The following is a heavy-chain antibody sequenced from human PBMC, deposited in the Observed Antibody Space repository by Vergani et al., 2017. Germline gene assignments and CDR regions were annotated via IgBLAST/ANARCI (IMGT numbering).Heavy chain of an antibody. D-gene: IGHD3-22*01. Sequence: EVQLVESGGGLVKPGGSLRLSCAASGFTFSNAWMSWVRQAPGKGLEWVGRIKSKTDGGTTDYAAPVKGRFTISRDESKNTLYLQMNILKTEDTAVYYCTIVEQYYYESSGDSPPTYYYYGMDVWGQGTTVTVSS. V-gene: IGHV3-15*01. J-gene: IGHJ6*02. CDR2: IKSKTDGGTT. CDR3: TIVEQYYYESSGDSPPTYYYYGMDV. CDR1: GFTFSNAW.